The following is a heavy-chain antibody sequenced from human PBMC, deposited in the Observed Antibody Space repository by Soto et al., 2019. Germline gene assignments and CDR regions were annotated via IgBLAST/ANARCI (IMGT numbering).Heavy chain of an antibody. V-gene: IGHV4-30-4*01. CDR1: GGSISSGDYY. J-gene: IGHJ5*02. CDR2: IYYSGST. D-gene: IGHD3-3*01. Sequence: QVQLQESGPGLVKPSQTLSLTCTVSGGSISSGDYYWSWIRQPPGKGLEWIGYIYYSGSTYYNPSLKSRVTIAVDTSKNPFSLKLSSVTAADTAVYYCARDYTIFGVVNGWFDPWGQGTLVTVSS. CDR3: ARDYTIFGVVNGWFDP.